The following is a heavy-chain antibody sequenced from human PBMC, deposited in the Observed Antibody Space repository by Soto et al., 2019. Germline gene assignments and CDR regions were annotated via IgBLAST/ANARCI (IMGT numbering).Heavy chain of an antibody. CDR1: GYTFTSYA. J-gene: IGHJ4*02. CDR2: INAGNGNT. CDR3: ARGRHSGYEWRPFFDY. D-gene: IGHD5-12*01. Sequence: ASVKVSCKASGYTFTSYAMHWVRQAPGQRLEWMGWINAGNGNTKYSQKFQGRVTITRDTSASTAYMELSSLRSEDTAVYYCARGRHSGYEWRPFFDYWGQGTLVTVSS. V-gene: IGHV1-3*01.